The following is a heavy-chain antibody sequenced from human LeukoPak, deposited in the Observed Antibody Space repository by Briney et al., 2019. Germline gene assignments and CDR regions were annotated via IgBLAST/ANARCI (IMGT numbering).Heavy chain of an antibody. J-gene: IGHJ4*02. D-gene: IGHD2-15*01. Sequence: GASVKVSCKASGYTFTSSDINWVREAPGQGLEWLGYMDPNSGKTVYAHKFQGRVTITRNTTISTVYMELSSLRSEDTAIYYCARFLRREDYWGQGTLVTVSS. CDR3: ARFLRREDY. CDR1: GYTFTSSD. V-gene: IGHV1-8*03. CDR2: MDPNSGKT.